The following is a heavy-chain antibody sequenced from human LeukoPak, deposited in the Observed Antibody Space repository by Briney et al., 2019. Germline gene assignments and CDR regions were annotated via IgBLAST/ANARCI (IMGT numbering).Heavy chain of an antibody. D-gene: IGHD6-6*01. J-gene: IGHJ4*02. CDR1: SGSISSHY. V-gene: IGHV4-4*07. CDR3: ARESYSSSYLFDF. Sequence: NPSESLSLTCTVSSGSISSHYWSWIRQPAGKGLEWIGRIYTSGSTNYNPSLKSRVTMSVDTSKNQISLKVNSVTAADTAVYYCARESYSSSYLFDFWGQGTLVTVSS. CDR2: IYTSGST.